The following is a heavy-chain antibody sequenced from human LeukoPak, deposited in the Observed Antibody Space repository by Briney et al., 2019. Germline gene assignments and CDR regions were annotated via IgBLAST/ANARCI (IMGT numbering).Heavy chain of an antibody. J-gene: IGHJ6*02. CDR2: INSDGSST. Sequence: PGGSLRLSCAASGFTFSSYWMHWVRQAPGKGLVWVSRINSDGSSTSYADSVKGRFTISRDNAKNTLYLQMNSLRAGDTAVYYCARRGDGALSAMVTGGYYYYGMDVWGQGTTVTVSS. CDR1: GFTFSSYW. D-gene: IGHD5-18*01. CDR3: ARRGDGALSAMVTGGYYYYGMDV. V-gene: IGHV3-74*01.